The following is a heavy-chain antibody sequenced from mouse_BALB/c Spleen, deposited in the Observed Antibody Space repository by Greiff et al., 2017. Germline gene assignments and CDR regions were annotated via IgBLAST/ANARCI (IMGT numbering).Heavy chain of an antibody. J-gene: IGHJ4*01. CDR3: ARSALFYYGSSYDAMDY. D-gene: IGHD1-1*01. V-gene: IGHV14-3*02. CDR2: IDPANGNT. CDR1: GFNIKDTY. Sequence: VQLKESGAELVKPGASVKLSCTASGFNIKDTYMHWVKQRPEQGLEWIGRIDPANGNTKYDPKFQGKATITADTSSNTAYLQLSSLTSEDTAVYYCARSALFYYGSSYDAMDYWGQGTSVTVSS.